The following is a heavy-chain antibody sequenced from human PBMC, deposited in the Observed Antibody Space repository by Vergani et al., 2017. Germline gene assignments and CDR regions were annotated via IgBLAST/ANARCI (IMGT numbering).Heavy chain of an antibody. CDR3: ARLGLTASRREAPVFDY. CDR2: IKEDGSET. V-gene: IGHV3-7*01. J-gene: IGHJ4*02. CDR1: GFTFSNYW. D-gene: IGHD6-13*01. Sequence: EVQLLESGGGLVQPGGSLRLSCAASGFTFSNYWMSWVRQAPGKGLEWVANIKEDGSETFYVDSVMGRFTISRDNAKNSLYLQMNSLRAEDKAVYFCARLGLTASRREAPVFDYWGQGTLVTVSS.